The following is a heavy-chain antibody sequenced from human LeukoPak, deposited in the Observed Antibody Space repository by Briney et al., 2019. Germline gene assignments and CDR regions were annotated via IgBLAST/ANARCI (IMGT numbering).Heavy chain of an antibody. Sequence: SETLSLTCTVSGGSISSSSYYWGWIRQPPGKGLEWIGSIYYSGSTYYNPSLKSRVTISVDTSKNQFSLKLSSVTAADTAVYYCARAYIRYFDWLLGYFDYWGQGTLVIVSS. CDR1: GGSISSSSYY. V-gene: IGHV4-39*07. CDR3: ARAYIRYFDWLLGYFDY. J-gene: IGHJ4*02. CDR2: IYYSGST. D-gene: IGHD3-9*01.